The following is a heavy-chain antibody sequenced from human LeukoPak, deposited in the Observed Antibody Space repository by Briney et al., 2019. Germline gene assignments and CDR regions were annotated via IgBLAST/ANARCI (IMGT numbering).Heavy chain of an antibody. CDR2: ISGSGDGQ. CDR3: AKGCQCPSGLSSWFDP. D-gene: IGHD1-14*01. CDR1: GFTFTNYG. Sequence: GGSLRLSCLASGFTFTNYGMSWVRQAPGKGLEWVAGISGSGDGQFYADSVVGRFTISRDISNNIWDLRMNSLRAEDTAVYYCAKGCQCPSGLSSWFDPRGQGTLVAVST. J-gene: IGHJ5*02. V-gene: IGHV3-23*01.